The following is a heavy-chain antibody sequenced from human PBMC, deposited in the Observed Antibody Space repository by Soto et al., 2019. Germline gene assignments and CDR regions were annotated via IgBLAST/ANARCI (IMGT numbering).Heavy chain of an antibody. Sequence: VQLVESGGGLVQPGRSLRLSCAASGFTFDDYAMHWVRQAPGKGLEWVSGISWNSGSIGYADSVKGRFTISRDNAKNSLYLQMNSLRAEDTALYYCAKAPLNYYYMDVWGKGTTVTVSS. CDR1: GFTFDDYA. V-gene: IGHV3-9*01. J-gene: IGHJ6*03. CDR2: ISWNSGSI. CDR3: AKAPLNYYYMDV.